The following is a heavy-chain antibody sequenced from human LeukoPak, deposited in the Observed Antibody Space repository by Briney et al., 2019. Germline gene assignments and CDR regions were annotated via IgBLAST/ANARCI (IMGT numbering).Heavy chain of an antibody. Sequence: GGSLRLSCAASGFTFSSYAMSWVRQAPEKGLEWVSTISGSGGGTYYADSVKGRFTISRDNSKNTLYLQMHSLGAEDTAVYYCARDGPIRGFPFQHWGQGTLVTVSS. D-gene: IGHD3-10*01. CDR3: ARDGPIRGFPFQH. V-gene: IGHV3-23*01. CDR2: ISGSGGGT. J-gene: IGHJ1*01. CDR1: GFTFSSYA.